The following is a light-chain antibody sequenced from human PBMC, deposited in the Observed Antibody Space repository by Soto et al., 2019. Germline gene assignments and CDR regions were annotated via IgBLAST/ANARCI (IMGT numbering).Light chain of an antibody. CDR2: GNN. V-gene: IGLV1-40*01. CDR1: RSNFGAGYD. CDR3: QSFDSLSGYV. Sequence: SVPRQPPSVSGAPGQRVAISCTGIRSNFGAGYDVHWYQQLPGAAPKLLIYGNNNRPSGVPDRISGSKSGTSASLAITGRQAGDEADYYCQSFDSLSGYVFGTGTKVTLL. J-gene: IGLJ1*01.